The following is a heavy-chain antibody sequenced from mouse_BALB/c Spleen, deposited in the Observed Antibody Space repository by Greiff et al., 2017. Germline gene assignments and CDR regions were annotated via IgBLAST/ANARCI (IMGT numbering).Heavy chain of an antibody. Sequence: EVKLVESGPGLVKPSQSLSLTCSVTGYSITSGYYWNWIRQFPGNKLEWMGYISYDGSNNYNPSLKNRISITRDTSKNQFFLKLNSVTTEDTATYYCARGGQGFAYWGQGTLVTVSA. J-gene: IGHJ3*01. D-gene: IGHD3-3*01. V-gene: IGHV3-6*02. CDR3: ARGGQGFAY. CDR2: ISYDGSN. CDR1: GYSITSGYY.